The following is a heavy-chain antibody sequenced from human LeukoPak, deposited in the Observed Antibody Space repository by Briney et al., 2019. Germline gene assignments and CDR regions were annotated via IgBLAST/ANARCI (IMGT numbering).Heavy chain of an antibody. V-gene: IGHV1-69*01. J-gene: IGHJ3*02. CDR2: IIPIFGTA. Sequence: GASVKVSCKASGGTFSSYAISWVRQAPGQGLEWMGGIIPIFGTANYAQKFQGRVTITADESTSTAYMELSSLRSEDTAVYYCARVYRFHVVIRDAFDIWGQGTMVTVSS. D-gene: IGHD3-22*01. CDR3: ARVYRFHVVIRDAFDI. CDR1: GGTFSSYA.